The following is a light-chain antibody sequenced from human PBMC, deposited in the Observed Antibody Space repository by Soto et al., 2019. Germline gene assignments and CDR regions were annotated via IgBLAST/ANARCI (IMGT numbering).Light chain of an antibody. CDR3: QQYGTSPWT. J-gene: IGKJ1*01. V-gene: IGKV3-20*01. CDR1: QSISSNY. Sequence: EIVLTQSPGTLSLSPGERATLSCRASQSISSNYLAWYQQKPGQAPRLLIYGAFSRAVGIPDNFSGSGSGTDFTLTIYRLESEDFAVYYCQQYGTSPWTFGQGTKVEIK. CDR2: GAF.